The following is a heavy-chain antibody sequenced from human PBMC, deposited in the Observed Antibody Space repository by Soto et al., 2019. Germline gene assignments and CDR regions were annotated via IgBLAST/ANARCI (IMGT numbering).Heavy chain of an antibody. CDR3: MGEY. CDR1: SVSIAW. D-gene: IGHD3-16*01. CDR2: IKSKTDGGTT. V-gene: IGHV3-15*07. Sequence: SVSIAWMNWVRQAPGKGLEWVGRIKSKTDGGTTDYAAPVKGRFTISRDDSKNTLYLQMNSLKTEDTAVYYCMGEYWGQGTLVTVSS. J-gene: IGHJ4*02.